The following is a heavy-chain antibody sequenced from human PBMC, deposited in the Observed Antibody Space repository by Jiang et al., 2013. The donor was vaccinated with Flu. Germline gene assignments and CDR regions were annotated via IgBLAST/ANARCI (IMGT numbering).Heavy chain of an antibody. Sequence: QTLSLTCTFSGFSLSTRGMCVSWIRQPPGKALEWLTLIDWDADEYYSTSLRTRLTISRDTSKNQVILTMTNMDPADTATYYCARVGGSTWHFDYWGRGALVTVSS. J-gene: IGHJ4*02. CDR1: GFSLSTRGMC. CDR2: IDWDADE. D-gene: IGHD6-13*01. CDR3: ARVGGSTWHFDY. V-gene: IGHV2-70*01.